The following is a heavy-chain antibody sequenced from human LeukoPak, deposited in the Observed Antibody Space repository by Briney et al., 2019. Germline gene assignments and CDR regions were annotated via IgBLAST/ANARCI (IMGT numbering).Heavy chain of an antibody. CDR3: AAYYYDSSGYNRNYYYYGMDV. V-gene: IGHV3-21*01. J-gene: IGHJ6*02. CDR2: ISSSSSYI. Sequence: GGSLRLSCAASGFTFSSYWMHWVRQAPGKGLEWVSSISSSSSYIYYADSVKGRFTISRDNAKNSLYLQMNSLRAEDTAVYYCAAYYYDSSGYNRNYYYYGMDVWGQGTTVTVSS. D-gene: IGHD3-22*01. CDR1: GFTFSSYW.